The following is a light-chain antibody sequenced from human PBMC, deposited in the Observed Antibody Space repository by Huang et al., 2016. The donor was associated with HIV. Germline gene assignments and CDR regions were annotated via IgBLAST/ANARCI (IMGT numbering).Light chain of an antibody. CDR1: KNIKRY. J-gene: IGKJ2*01. Sequence: DIQITQSPSSLSASVGDTVIITCRASKNIKRYLNWYQQEPGKAPKLLNSAASNLQSGVPSTFIGSGSGTDFTLTINSLQPEDSATYYCQQSARTPRTFGQGTKLEI. V-gene: IGKV1-39*01. CDR3: QQSARTPRT. CDR2: AAS.